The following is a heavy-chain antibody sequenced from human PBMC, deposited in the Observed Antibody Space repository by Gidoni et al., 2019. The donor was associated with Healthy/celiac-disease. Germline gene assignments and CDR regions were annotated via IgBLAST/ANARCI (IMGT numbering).Heavy chain of an antibody. CDR3: AKDQAVADLLFDY. J-gene: IGHJ4*02. CDR1: GFPFSSYA. Sequence: EVQLFESGGGLVQPGGSLRLSCAASGFPFSSYAMSWVRQAPGKGLEWVSAISGSGGSTYYADSVKGRFTISRDNSKNTLYLQMNSLRAEDTAVYYCAKDQAVADLLFDYWGQGTLVTVSS. CDR2: ISGSGGST. D-gene: IGHD6-19*01. V-gene: IGHV3-23*01.